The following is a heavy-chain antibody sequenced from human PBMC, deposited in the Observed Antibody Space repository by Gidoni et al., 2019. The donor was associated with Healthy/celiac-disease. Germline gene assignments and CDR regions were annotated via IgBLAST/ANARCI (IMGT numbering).Heavy chain of an antibody. D-gene: IGHD6-6*01. J-gene: IGHJ6*02. CDR3: AKGAARRYYYYGMDV. CDR2: SSGSGGST. V-gene: IGHV3-23*01. CDR1: GFTFSSYA. Sequence: EVQLLESGGGLVQPGGSLRLSCAASGFTFSSYAMSWVRQAPGKGLEWGSASSGSGGSTYYADSVKGRFTISRDNSKNTLYLQMNSLRAEDTAVYYCAKGAARRYYYYGMDVWGQGTTVTVSS.